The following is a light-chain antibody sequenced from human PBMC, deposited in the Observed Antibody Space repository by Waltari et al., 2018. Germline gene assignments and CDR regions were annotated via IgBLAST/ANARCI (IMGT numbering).Light chain of an antibody. J-gene: IGLJ1*01. V-gene: IGLV2-8*01. CDR2: EVS. Sequence: QSALTQPPSASGSPGQSVPISCTGTTRDVGGYNYVSWYQQHPGKAPKLMIYEVSKRPSGVPDRFSGSKSGNTASLTVSGLQAEDEADYYCSSYAGSNNKVFGTGTKVTVL. CDR1: TRDVGGYNY. CDR3: SSYAGSNNKV.